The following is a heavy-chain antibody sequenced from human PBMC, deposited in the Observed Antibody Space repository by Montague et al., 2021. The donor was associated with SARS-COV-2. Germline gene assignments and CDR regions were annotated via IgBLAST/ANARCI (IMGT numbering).Heavy chain of an antibody. CDR1: GFTFSDYY. J-gene: IGHJ5*02. CDR2: ISDTGTPI. CDR3: ARDGGIAAAGIFDP. D-gene: IGHD6-13*01. Sequence: SLRLSCAASGFTFSDYYMAWIRQAPGKGLEWVSYISDTGTPISYADSVKGRFTISRDKGNSSLYLQLNSLRAEDTAVYYCARDGGIAAAGIFDPWGQGTLVTVSS. V-gene: IGHV3-11*01.